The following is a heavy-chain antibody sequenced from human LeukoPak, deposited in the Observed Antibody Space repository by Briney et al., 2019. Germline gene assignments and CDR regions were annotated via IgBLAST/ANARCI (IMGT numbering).Heavy chain of an antibody. D-gene: IGHD2-2*01. Sequence: ASVKVSCKASGYTFTGLYIHWVRQAPGQGLEWMGWINPDRGGTNYAQKFQGRVTLTRDTSINTAYMELSGLTSDDTAMYYCVREDFVVIPAAMRGDYWGQGTLVIVSS. CDR3: VREDFVVIPAAMRGDY. V-gene: IGHV1-2*02. J-gene: IGHJ4*02. CDR2: INPDRGGT. CDR1: GYTFTGLY.